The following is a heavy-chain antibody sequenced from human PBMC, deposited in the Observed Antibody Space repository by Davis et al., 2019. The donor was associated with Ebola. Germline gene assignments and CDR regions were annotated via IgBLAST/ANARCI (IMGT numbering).Heavy chain of an antibody. D-gene: IGHD2-21*01. Sequence: GESLKISCAASGFTFSSYAMHWVRQAPGKGLKWVAVISYDGSNKYYADSVKGRFTISRDTSKNTLYLQMNSLRAEDTAVCYCAKGHIVVVIAIGHWGQGTLVTVSS. CDR2: ISYDGSNK. J-gene: IGHJ4*02. CDR3: AKGHIVVVIAIGH. CDR1: GFTFSSYA. V-gene: IGHV3-30-3*01.